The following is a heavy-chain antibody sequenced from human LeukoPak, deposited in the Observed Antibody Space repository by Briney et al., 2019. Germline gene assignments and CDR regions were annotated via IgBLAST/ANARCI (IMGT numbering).Heavy chain of an antibody. V-gene: IGHV5-51*01. J-gene: IGHJ4*02. Sequence: GESLKISCKGSGYSFTSYWIGWVRQMPGKGLEWMGIIYPGDSDTRYSPSFQGQVTISADESISTAYLQWSSLKASDTAMYYCARRAYRGGTSCYYFDYWGQGTLVTVSS. D-gene: IGHD2-2*01. CDR2: IYPGDSDT. CDR1: GYSFTSYW. CDR3: ARRAYRGGTSCYYFDY.